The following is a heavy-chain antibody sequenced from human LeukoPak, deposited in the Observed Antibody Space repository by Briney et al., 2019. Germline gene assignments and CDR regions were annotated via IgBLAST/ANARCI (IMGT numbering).Heavy chain of an antibody. J-gene: IGHJ6*03. V-gene: IGHV3-30*02. CDR3: ARGGISIFGVVIYMDV. D-gene: IGHD3-3*01. CDR2: IRYDGSNK. Sequence: GGSLRLSCAASGFTFSSYGMHWVRQAPGKGLEWVAFIRYDGSNKYYADSVKGRFTISRDNAKNSLYLQMNGLRAEDMALYYCARGGISIFGVVIYMDVWGKGTTVTVSS. CDR1: GFTFSSYG.